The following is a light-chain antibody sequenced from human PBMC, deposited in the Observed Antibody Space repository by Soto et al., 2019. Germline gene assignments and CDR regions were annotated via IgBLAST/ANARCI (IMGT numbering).Light chain of an antibody. CDR3: SSYRDTRTLV. Sequence: QPASVSGSPGQSITISCTGTSSDIGAYNYVSWYQQHPGKAPKLMIYDVSHRPSGVSNRFSGSKSGNTASLTISGLQAEDEADYYCSSYRDTRTLVFGGGTKLTVL. CDR2: DVS. V-gene: IGLV2-14*03. J-gene: IGLJ2*01. CDR1: SSDIGAYNY.